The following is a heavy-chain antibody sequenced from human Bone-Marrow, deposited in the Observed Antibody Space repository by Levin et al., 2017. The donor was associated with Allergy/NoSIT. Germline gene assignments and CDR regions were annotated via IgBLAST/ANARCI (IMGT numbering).Heavy chain of an antibody. CDR3: ATHYHASGTYYDKTYYFDH. J-gene: IGHJ4*02. D-gene: IGHD3-10*01. V-gene: IGHV4-31*03. CDR2: IYYSGST. CDR1: GGSIPSAGYY. Sequence: SQTLSLTCSVSGGSIPSAGYYWSWTRQHPGRGLEWVGLIYYSGSTYYNPSLTSRVIISVDTSKNQFSLKLSSVTAADTAVYYCATHYHASGTYYDKTYYFDHWGQGTLVTVSS.